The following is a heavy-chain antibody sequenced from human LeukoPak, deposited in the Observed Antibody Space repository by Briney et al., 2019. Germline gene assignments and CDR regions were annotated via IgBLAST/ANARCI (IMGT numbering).Heavy chain of an antibody. Sequence: GGSLRLSCAASGFTFSSDSMNWVRQAPGKGLEWVSSISSSSSYIYYADSVKGRFTISRENAKNSLYLQMNSLRAQDTAVYYCAQAMVAYDYDAFDIWGQGTMLTVSS. J-gene: IGHJ3*02. CDR1: GFTFSSDS. V-gene: IGHV3-21*01. D-gene: IGHD2-15*01. CDR3: AQAMVAYDYDAFDI. CDR2: ISSSSSYI.